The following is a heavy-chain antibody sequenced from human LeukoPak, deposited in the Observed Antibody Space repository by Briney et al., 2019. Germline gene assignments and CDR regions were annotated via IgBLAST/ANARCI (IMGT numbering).Heavy chain of an antibody. J-gene: IGHJ4*02. CDR3: ARQVVQLERLGPMETDY. CDR1: GYTFTSYG. Sequence: ASVKVSCKASGYTFTSYGISWVRQAPGQGLEWMGWISAYNGNTNYARKLQGRVTMTTDTSTSTAYMELRSLRSDDTAVYYCARQVVQLERLGPMETDYWGQGTLVTVSS. CDR2: ISAYNGNT. V-gene: IGHV1-18*01. D-gene: IGHD1-1*01.